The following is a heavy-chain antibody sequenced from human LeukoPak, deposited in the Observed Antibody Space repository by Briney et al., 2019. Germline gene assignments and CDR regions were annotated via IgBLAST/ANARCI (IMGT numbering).Heavy chain of an antibody. Sequence: ASVKVSCKASVYTFTSYGISWVRQAPGQGLEWMGWISAYNGNTNYAQKLQGRVTMTTDTSTSTAYMELRSLRSDDTAVYYCARSRAFRTTLDYWGQGTLVTVSS. V-gene: IGHV1-18*01. CDR3: ARSRAFRTTLDY. D-gene: IGHD1-7*01. J-gene: IGHJ4*02. CDR2: ISAYNGNT. CDR1: VYTFTSYG.